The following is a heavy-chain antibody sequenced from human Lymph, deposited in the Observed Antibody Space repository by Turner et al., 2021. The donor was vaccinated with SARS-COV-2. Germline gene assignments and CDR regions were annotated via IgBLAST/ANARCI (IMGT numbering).Heavy chain of an antibody. Sequence: TFSSYGMHWVRQAPGKGLEWVAFIWFDGSNTYYADSVKGRFTISRDNSKNTLYLQMNSLRAEDTAVYYCARARPGSSGWYDSYFDYWGQGTLVTVSS. CDR3: ARARPGSSGWYDSYFDY. CDR2: IWFDGSNT. V-gene: IGHV3-33*01. J-gene: IGHJ4*02. CDR1: TFSSYG. D-gene: IGHD6-19*01.